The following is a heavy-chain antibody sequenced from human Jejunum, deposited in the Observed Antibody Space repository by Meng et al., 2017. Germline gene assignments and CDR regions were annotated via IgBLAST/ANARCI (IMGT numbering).Heavy chain of an antibody. D-gene: IGHD5-12*01. CDR1: GFTFSTYA. J-gene: IGHJ4*02. CDR2: ISSDGSVT. Sequence: GESLKISCAASGFTFSTYAMSWVRQAPGKGLEWVSGISSDGSVTDYADSVKGRFTISRDNSKNTLYMQMNSLGVEDTAVYYCANGYSPDYWGQGTLVTGSS. CDR3: ANGYSPDY. V-gene: IGHV3-23*01.